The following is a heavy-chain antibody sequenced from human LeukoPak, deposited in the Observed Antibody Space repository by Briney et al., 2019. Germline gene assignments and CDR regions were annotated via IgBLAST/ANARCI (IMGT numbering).Heavy chain of an antibody. CDR1: GFTFDDFA. Sequence: PGGSLRLSCATSGFTFDDFAMHWDRQAPGKGLEWVSGISWNSGDITYADSVKGRFTISRDNTKHSLYLQMNSLRAEDTALYYCTREYTTSPTYFDYWGQGTLVTVSS. V-gene: IGHV3-9*01. J-gene: IGHJ4*02. CDR2: ISWNSGDI. D-gene: IGHD6-6*01. CDR3: TREYTTSPTYFDY.